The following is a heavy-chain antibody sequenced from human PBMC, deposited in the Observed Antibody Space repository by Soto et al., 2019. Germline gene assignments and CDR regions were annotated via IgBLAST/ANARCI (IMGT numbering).Heavy chain of an antibody. J-gene: IGHJ5*02. CDR2: IIPIFGTA. Sequence: ASVKVSCKASGGTFSSYAISWVRQAPGQGLEWMGGIIPIFGTANYAQKFQGRVTITADKSTSTAYMEPSSLRSEDTAVYYCARDYDYVWGSYRPNWFDPWGQGTLVTVSS. D-gene: IGHD3-16*02. V-gene: IGHV1-69*06. CDR3: ARDYDYVWGSYRPNWFDP. CDR1: GGTFSSYA.